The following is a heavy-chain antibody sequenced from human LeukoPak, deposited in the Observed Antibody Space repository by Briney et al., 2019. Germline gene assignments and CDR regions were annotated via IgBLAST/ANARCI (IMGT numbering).Heavy chain of an antibody. Sequence: LPGGSLRLSCAASGFTFSSYWMPWVRQAPGKGLVWVSRINSDGSSTSYADSVKGRFTISRDNAKNTLYLQMNSLRAEDTAVYYCARAIRYFREGTTDYWGQGTLVTVSS. CDR2: INSDGSST. CDR1: GFTFSSYW. CDR3: ARAIRYFREGTTDY. D-gene: IGHD3-9*01. J-gene: IGHJ4*02. V-gene: IGHV3-74*01.